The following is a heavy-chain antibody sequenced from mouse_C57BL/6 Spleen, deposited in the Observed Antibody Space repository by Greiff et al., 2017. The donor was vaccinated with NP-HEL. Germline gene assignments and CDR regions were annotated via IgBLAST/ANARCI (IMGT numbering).Heavy chain of an antibody. Sequence: EVKLVESEGGLVQPGSSMKLSCTASGFTFSDYYMAWVRQVPEKGLEWVANINYDGSSTYYLDSLKSRFIISRDNAKNILYLQMSSLKSEDTATYYCARLLWFYAMDYWGQGTSVTVSS. CDR1: GFTFSDYY. J-gene: IGHJ4*01. V-gene: IGHV5-16*01. CDR3: ARLLWFYAMDY. CDR2: INYDGSST. D-gene: IGHD2-2*01.